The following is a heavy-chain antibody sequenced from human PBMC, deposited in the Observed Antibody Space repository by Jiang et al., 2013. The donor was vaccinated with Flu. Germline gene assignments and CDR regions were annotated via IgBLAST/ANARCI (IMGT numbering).Heavy chain of an antibody. CDR3: ASSVLSGGVGQGAFDI. Sequence: SWVRQAPGQGLEWMGWISAYNGNTNYAQKLQGRVTMTTDTSTSTAYMELRSLRSDDTAVYYCASSVLSGGVGQGAFDIWGQGTMVTVSS. J-gene: IGHJ3*02. D-gene: IGHD2-8*02. V-gene: IGHV1-18*01. CDR2: ISAYNGNT.